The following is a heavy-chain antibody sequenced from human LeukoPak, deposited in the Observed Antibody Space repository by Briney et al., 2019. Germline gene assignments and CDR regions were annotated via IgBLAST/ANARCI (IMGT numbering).Heavy chain of an antibody. V-gene: IGHV3-48*03. J-gene: IGHJ4*02. CDR2: ISSSGSTI. Sequence: PGGSLRLSCAASGSTFSSYEMNWVRQAPGKGLEWVSYISSSGSTIYYADSVKGRFTISRDNAKNSLYLQMNSLRAEDTAVYYCARVYYDSSGYSYFDYWGQGTLVTVSS. CDR1: GSTFSSYE. D-gene: IGHD3-22*01. CDR3: ARVYYDSSGYSYFDY.